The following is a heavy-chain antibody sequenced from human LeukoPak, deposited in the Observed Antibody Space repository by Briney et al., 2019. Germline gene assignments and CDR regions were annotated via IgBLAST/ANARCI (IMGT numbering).Heavy chain of an antibody. V-gene: IGHV3-74*01. CDR3: VRDRAEGRAWVEFDP. CDR1: GFNFNTYW. J-gene: IGHJ5*02. CDR2: IKTDGTYT. Sequence: LAGGSLRLSCVAPGFNFNTYWMHWVRQVPGKGLMSVSRIKTDGTYTNYAGSVKGRFTISRDNSKNTVYLQMNNLRVEDTAVYHCVRDRAEGRAWVEFDPWGQGILVTVSS.